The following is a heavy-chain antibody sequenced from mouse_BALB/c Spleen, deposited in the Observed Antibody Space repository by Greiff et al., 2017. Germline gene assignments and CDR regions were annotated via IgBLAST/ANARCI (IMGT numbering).Heavy chain of an antibody. CDR1: GYTFTSYW. CDR2: INPSNGRT. D-gene: IGHD4-1*01. Sequence: QVQLKQPGAELVKPGASVKLSCKASGYTFTSYWMHWVKQRPGQGLEWIGEINPSNGRTNYNEKFKSKATLTVDKSSSTAYMQLSSLTSEDSAVYYCARCLGPFDYWGQGTTLTVSS. V-gene: IGHV1S81*02. J-gene: IGHJ2*01. CDR3: ARCLGPFDY.